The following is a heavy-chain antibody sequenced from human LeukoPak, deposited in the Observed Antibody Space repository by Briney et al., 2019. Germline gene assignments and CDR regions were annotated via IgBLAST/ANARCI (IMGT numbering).Heavy chain of an antibody. V-gene: IGHV3-30*04. D-gene: IGHD5-12*01. CDR2: ISYDGSNK. CDR1: GFTFSSYA. CDR3: ARDRSSGYERDFDY. J-gene: IGHJ4*02. Sequence: GGSLRLSCEASGFTFSSYAMHWVRQAPGKGLEWVAVISYDGSNKYYADSVKGRFTISRDNSKNTLYLQMNSLRAEDTAVYYCARDRSSGYERDFDYWGQGTLVSVSS.